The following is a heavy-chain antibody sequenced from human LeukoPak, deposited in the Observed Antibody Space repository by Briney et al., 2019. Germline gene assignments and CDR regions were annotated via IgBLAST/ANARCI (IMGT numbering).Heavy chain of an antibody. D-gene: IGHD3-22*01. V-gene: IGHV1-69*01. CDR2: IIPIFGTA. Sequence: AVTVSCKGSGGTFISYAISWVRQAPGQGLEWMGGIIPIFGTANYAQKFQGRVTITADESTSTAYMELSSLRSEDTAVYYCARGRITMIRCFDYWGQGTLVTVSS. CDR1: GGTFISYA. CDR3: ARGRITMIRCFDY. J-gene: IGHJ4*02.